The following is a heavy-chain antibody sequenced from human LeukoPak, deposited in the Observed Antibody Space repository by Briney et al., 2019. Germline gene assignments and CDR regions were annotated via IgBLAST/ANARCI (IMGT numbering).Heavy chain of an antibody. CDR3: AKWPEGAMDYFDY. CDR2: VSGSGDNT. CDR1: GFTFSTYA. Sequence: GGSLRLSCAASGFTFSTYAMSWVRQAPGKGLEWVSAVSGSGDNTYYADSVKGRFTISRDNSKNTLYLEMSSLRVEDTAIYYCAKWPEGAMDYFDYWGQGTLVTVSS. V-gene: IGHV3-23*01. D-gene: IGHD3-16*01. J-gene: IGHJ4*02.